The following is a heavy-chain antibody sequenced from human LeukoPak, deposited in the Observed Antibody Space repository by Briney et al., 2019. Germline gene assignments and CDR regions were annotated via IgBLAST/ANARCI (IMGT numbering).Heavy chain of an antibody. J-gene: IGHJ4*02. V-gene: IGHV3-23*01. Sequence: GGSLRLSCAASGFTFSSYAMSWVRQAPGKGLEWVSAISGSGGSTYYADSVKGRFTISRDNSKNTLYLQMNSLRAEDTAVHYCAKAKLERQSLDYWGQGTLVTVSS. CDR2: ISGSGGST. CDR3: AKAKLERQSLDY. D-gene: IGHD1-1*01. CDR1: GFTFSSYA.